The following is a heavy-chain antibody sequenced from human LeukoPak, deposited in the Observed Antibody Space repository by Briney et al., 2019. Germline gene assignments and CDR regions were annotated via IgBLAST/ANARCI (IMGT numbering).Heavy chain of an antibody. CDR3: ARGRGVSSAWYFDY. Sequence: GGSLRLSCAASGFTFSTYDMHWVRQAPGKGLEWVSAIDPAGDTYYSGSVKGRFTISRENAKNSLFLQMNSLRGGDTAVYYCARGRGVSSAWYFDYWGQGTLVTVSS. V-gene: IGHV3-13*01. J-gene: IGHJ4*02. D-gene: IGHD6-19*01. CDR2: IDPAGDT. CDR1: GFTFSTYD.